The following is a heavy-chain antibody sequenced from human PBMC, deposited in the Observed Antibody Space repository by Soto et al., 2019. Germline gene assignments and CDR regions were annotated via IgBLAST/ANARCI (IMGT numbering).Heavy chain of an antibody. CDR3: AKVPSGDYVGGFDF. Sequence: EVQLLESGGGLVQPGGSLRLSCAASGFTFNNYAMTWVRQAPGKGLEWVSSMSATDVRSYYADSVKGRFTISSDDSKSTLYLQMNSVRVEETAVYYCAKVPSGDYVGGFDFWGQGTMVTV. CDR1: GFTFNNYA. D-gene: IGHD4-17*01. J-gene: IGHJ3*01. CDR2: MSATDVRS. V-gene: IGHV3-23*01.